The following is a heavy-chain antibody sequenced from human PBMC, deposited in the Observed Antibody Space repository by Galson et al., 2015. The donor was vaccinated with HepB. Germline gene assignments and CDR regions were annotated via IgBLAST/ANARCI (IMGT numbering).Heavy chain of an antibody. CDR2: IYYSGST. CDR1: GGSISSSSYY. D-gene: IGHD6-13*01. V-gene: IGHV4-39*02. CDR3: ARDLSIAAAGPLGLHFDY. J-gene: IGHJ4*02. Sequence: ETLSLTCTVSGGSISSSSYYWGWIRQPPGKGLEWIGSIYYSGSTYYNPSLKSRVTISVDTSKNQFSLKLSSVTAADTAVYYCARDLSIAAAGPLGLHFDYWGQGTLVTVFS.